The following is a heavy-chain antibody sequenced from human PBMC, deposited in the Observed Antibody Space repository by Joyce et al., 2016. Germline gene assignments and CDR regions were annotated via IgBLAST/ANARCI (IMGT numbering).Heavy chain of an antibody. V-gene: IGHV1-3*05. J-gene: IGHJ4*02. CDR2: IHAGSGVT. Sequence: QVLLVQSGPAQKEPGASMTLSCKTSGYSFTNYALNWVRQAPGQGLEWMGRIHAGSGVTMFSQKFYDRVSITIDTSASTVYMEMRGLTSADTATYYCTRSLPHGDGDKRATDIWGQGTLVTVSS. CDR3: TRSLPHGDGDKRATDI. CDR1: GYSFTNYA. D-gene: IGHD7-27*01.